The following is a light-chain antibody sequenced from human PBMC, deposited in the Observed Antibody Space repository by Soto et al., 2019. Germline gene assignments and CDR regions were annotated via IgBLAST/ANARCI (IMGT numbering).Light chain of an antibody. V-gene: IGLV4-60*03. J-gene: IGLJ2*01. CDR3: ETWDSNPNVV. CDR1: SGHSSYI. Sequence: QLVLTQSSSASASLGSSVKLTCTLSSGHSSYIIAWHQQQPGKAPRYLMKLEGSGSYNKGSGVPDRFSGSSSGADRYLTISNLQSEDEADYYCETWDSNPNVVFGGGTTLTVL. CDR2: LEGSGSY.